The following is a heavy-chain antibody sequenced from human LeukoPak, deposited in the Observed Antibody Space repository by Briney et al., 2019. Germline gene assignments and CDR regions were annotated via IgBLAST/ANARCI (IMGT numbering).Heavy chain of an antibody. CDR2: ISSSGTYI. CDR1: GFTFGSFS. CDR3: ARDPGRSGGSCHSDY. D-gene: IGHD2-15*01. V-gene: IGHV3-21*01. Sequence: GGSLRLSCAASGFTFGSFSMTWVRQAPGKGLEWVSTISSSGTYIYYADSVKGRFTISRDNAKNSLYLQMNSLRAEDTAVYYCARDPGRSGGSCHSDYWGQGTLVTVSS. J-gene: IGHJ4*02.